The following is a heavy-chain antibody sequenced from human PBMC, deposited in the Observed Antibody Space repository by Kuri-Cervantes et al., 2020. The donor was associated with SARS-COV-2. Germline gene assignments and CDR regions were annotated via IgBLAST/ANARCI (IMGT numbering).Heavy chain of an antibody. V-gene: IGHV3-21*01. CDR3: ERGVEGILFVKWLLSVLGGMDV. Sequence: GESLKISCAASGLTLNSYSVNWVRQAPGKGLEWVSSIDSICRYIYNGESVKGQFTTSRDNARNPLYLHMNRLRVEDTAVYYCERGVEGILFVKWLLSVLGGMDVWGQGTTVTVSS. CDR1: GLTLNSYS. D-gene: IGHD3-3*01. J-gene: IGHJ6*02. CDR2: IDSICRYI.